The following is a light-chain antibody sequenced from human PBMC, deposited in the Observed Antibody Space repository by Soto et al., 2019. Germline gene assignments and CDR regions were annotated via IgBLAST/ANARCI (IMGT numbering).Light chain of an antibody. J-gene: IGLJ1*01. Sequence: QSALTQPASVSGSPGQSITISCTGTSSDVGGYNYVSWYQHHPGKAPKLMIYDVSNRPSGVSNRFSCSKSGNTASLTISGLQPEDEADDYCSAYTNSNTRQIVFGTGTKVTVL. V-gene: IGLV2-14*03. CDR1: SSDVGGYNY. CDR3: SAYTNSNTRQIV. CDR2: DVS.